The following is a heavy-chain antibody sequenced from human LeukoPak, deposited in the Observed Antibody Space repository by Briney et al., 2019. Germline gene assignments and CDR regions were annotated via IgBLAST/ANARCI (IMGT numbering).Heavy chain of an antibody. CDR3: ARGSTVTSYYMDV. D-gene: IGHD4-17*01. CDR1: GGSVSSYD. CDR2: IYYSGST. V-gene: IGHV4-59*02. Sequence: TPSETLSLTCTVSGGSVSSYDWSWIRQPPGKGRELSGYIYYSGSTNYNPSLKSRVTISVDTSKNQFSLKLSSVTAADTAVYYCARGSTVTSYYMDVWGKGTTVTVSS. J-gene: IGHJ6*03.